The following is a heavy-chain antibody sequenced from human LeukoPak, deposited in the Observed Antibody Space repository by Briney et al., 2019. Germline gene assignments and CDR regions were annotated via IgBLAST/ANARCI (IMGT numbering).Heavy chain of an antibody. Sequence: ASVKVSCKAAGYTFTSYGISWLRQAPGQGLEWMGWISAYNGNTNYAQKLQGRVTMTTDTSTSTVYMELRSLRSDDTAAYYCARGGLYCSSTSCYGIEYWGQGTLVTVSS. D-gene: IGHD2-2*01. CDR1: GYTFTSYG. V-gene: IGHV1-18*04. J-gene: IGHJ4*02. CDR2: ISAYNGNT. CDR3: ARGGLYCSSTSCYGIEY.